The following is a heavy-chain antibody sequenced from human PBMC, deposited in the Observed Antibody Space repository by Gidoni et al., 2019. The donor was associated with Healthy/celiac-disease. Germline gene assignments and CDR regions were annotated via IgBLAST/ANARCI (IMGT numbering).Heavy chain of an antibody. Sequence: QVQLQESGPGLVKPSETLSLTCTVSGGSISSYYWSWIRQPPGKGLEWIGYIYYSGSTNYNPSLKSRVTISVDTSKNQFSLKLSSVTAADTAVYYCARTVAVAGTSFFDYWGQGTLVTVSS. J-gene: IGHJ4*02. D-gene: IGHD6-19*01. CDR3: ARTVAVAGTSFFDY. CDR1: GGSISSYY. V-gene: IGHV4-59*01. CDR2: IYYSGST.